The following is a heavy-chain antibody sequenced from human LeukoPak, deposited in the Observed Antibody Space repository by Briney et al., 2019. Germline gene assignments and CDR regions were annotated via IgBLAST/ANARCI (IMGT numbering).Heavy chain of an antibody. CDR3: ARDFRGYIDY. CDR1: GGSISSYY. CDR2: IYYSGST. Sequence: SETLSLTCTVSGGSISSYYWSWVRQPPGKGLEWIGCIYYSGSTNYNPSLKSRVTISVDTSRNQSSLKLSSVTAADTAVYYCARDFRGYIDYWGQGALVTVSS. J-gene: IGHJ4*02. V-gene: IGHV4-59*01. D-gene: IGHD5-18*01.